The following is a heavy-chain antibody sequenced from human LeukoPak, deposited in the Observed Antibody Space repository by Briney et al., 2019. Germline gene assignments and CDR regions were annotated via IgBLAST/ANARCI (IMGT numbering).Heavy chain of an antibody. CDR2: IKQDGSEK. D-gene: IGHD5-18*01. J-gene: IGHJ4*02. Sequence: PGGSLRLSCAASGFTFSSYWMSWVRQAPGKGLEWVANIKQDGSEKYYVDSVKGRFTISRDNAKNSLYLQMNSLRAEDTAVYYCARVGYSYGYAGTFDYWGQGTLVTVSP. CDR3: ARVGYSYGYAGTFDY. CDR1: GFTFSSYW. V-gene: IGHV3-7*01.